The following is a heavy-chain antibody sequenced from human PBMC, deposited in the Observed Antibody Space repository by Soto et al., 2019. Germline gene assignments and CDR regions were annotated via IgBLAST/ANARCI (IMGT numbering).Heavy chain of an antibody. CDR1: GYTFTSYS. J-gene: IGHJ5*02. V-gene: IGHV1-18*01. CDR3: ARELAVGWFDP. CDR2: INVYNGNT. Sequence: QVQLVQSGAEGKKPGASVNVSCKTSGYTFTSYSISGVRQDPGQGLEWMGGINVYNGNTKNAQNLKGRVTMTTATSTSTVNMELRSLSSDATAVYYCARELAVGWFDPWGQGTLVNVSS. D-gene: IGHD2-2*01.